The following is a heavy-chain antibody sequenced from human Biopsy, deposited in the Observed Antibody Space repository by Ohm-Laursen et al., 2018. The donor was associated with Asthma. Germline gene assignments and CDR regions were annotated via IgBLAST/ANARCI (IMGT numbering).Heavy chain of an antibody. D-gene: IGHD3-9*01. Sequence: ASVKVSCKASGYTFISFAIHWVPQAPGQRLECMGWVNTGNGDTKYSQKFQGRVTITRDTSASTAYMELRSLRSEDTATYYCARTYYDFLTGQVKDVFGVWGQGTMVTVSS. J-gene: IGHJ3*01. CDR2: VNTGNGDT. CDR1: GYTFISFA. V-gene: IGHV1-3*04. CDR3: ARTYYDFLTGQVKDVFGV.